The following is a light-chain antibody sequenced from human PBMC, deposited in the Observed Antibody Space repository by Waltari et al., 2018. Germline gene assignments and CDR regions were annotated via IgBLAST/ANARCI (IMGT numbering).Light chain of an antibody. J-gene: IGKJ2*01. V-gene: IGKV3-15*01. CDR3: QQFNTRYS. Sequence: EIVMTQSPATLSVSPGGGATLSCRASRAIASNVAWYQQTPGQPLRLLIFDAPTRATGIPERFSGSWSGTEFTLTISSLQSEDSAVYFCQQFNTRYSFGQGTKLEI. CDR2: DAP. CDR1: RAIASN.